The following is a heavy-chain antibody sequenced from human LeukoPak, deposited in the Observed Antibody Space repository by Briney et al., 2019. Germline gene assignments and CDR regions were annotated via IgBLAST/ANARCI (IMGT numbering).Heavy chain of an antibody. Sequence: GGSLRLSCVVTGFTFSNAWMNWLRQAPGRGLEWVGRIKSKSDAETIDYAAPVKGRFTISRDDSKNTLFLQMNNLRTEDTAVYYCADYNNSAGWVDLWGQGTLVTVSS. J-gene: IGHJ5*02. D-gene: IGHD4-11*01. V-gene: IGHV3-15*07. CDR2: IKSKSDAETI. CDR3: ADYNNSAGWVDL. CDR1: GFTFSNAW.